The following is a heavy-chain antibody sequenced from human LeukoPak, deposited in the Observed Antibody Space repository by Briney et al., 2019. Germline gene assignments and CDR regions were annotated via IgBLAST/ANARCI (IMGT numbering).Heavy chain of an antibody. J-gene: IGHJ4*02. CDR3: ARELQLERLAFGKEGSAFDY. V-gene: IGHV3-9*01. CDR2: ISSNSENR. CDR1: GFTFDDYA. D-gene: IGHD1-1*01. Sequence: GRSLRLSCAASGFTFDDYAMHWVRQAPGKGLEWVSGISSNSENRGYAESVKGRFTISRDNAKNSLYLQMNRLRADDTAVYYCARELQLERLAFGKEGSAFDYWGQGTLVIVSS.